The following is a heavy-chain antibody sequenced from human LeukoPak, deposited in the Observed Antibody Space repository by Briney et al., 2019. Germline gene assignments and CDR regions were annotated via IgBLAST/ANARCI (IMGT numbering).Heavy chain of an antibody. Sequence: GGSLRLSCAASGFTFSSYAMHWVRQAPGKGLEWVAVISYDGSNKYYADSVKGRFTISRDNSKNTLYLQMNSLRAEDTAVYYCARGTREETGLITAFDYWGQGTLVTVSS. V-gene: IGHV3-30*01. D-gene: IGHD3-9*01. CDR3: ARGTREETGLITAFDY. CDR1: GFTFSSYA. J-gene: IGHJ4*02. CDR2: ISYDGSNK.